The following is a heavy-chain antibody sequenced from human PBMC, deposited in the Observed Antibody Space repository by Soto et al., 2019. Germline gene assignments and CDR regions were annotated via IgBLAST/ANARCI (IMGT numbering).Heavy chain of an antibody. D-gene: IGHD3-16*01. J-gene: IGHJ4*02. Sequence: PGGSLRLSCAASGFTFDDYAMHWVRQAPGKGLEWVSGISWNSGSIGYADSVKGRFTISRDNAKNSLYLQMNSLRAEDTALYYCAKGLRGGYFDYWGQGTLVTVSS. CDR3: AKGLRGGYFDY. CDR1: GFTFDDYA. CDR2: ISWNSGSI. V-gene: IGHV3-9*01.